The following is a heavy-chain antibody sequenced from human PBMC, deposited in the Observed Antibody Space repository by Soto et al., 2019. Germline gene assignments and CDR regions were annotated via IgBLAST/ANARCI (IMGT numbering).Heavy chain of an antibody. V-gene: IGHV5-10-1*01. Sequence: GESLKISCKGSGYSFTSYWISWVRQMPGKGLEWMGRIDPSDSYTNYSPSFQGHVTISADKSISTAYLQWSSLKASDTAMYYCARFPGITMVRGVIISGMDVWGQGTTVTVSS. CDR3: ARFPGITMVRGVIISGMDV. CDR2: IDPSDSYT. CDR1: GYSFTSYW. D-gene: IGHD3-10*01. J-gene: IGHJ6*02.